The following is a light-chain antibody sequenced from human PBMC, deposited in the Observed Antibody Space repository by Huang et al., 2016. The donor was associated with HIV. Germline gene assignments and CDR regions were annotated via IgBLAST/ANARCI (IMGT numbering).Light chain of an antibody. V-gene: IGKV3-15*01. CDR3: QQYNNWPPEVT. Sequence: EIILTQSPATLSVSPGDRATLSCRASQSVNTNLAWYQPKPGQTPRPLIYGTSTRATGVPARFSGGGSGTEFTLTISSLQSEDFAVYYCQQYNNWPPEVTFGQGTRLEIK. CDR2: GTS. CDR1: QSVNTN. J-gene: IGKJ5*01.